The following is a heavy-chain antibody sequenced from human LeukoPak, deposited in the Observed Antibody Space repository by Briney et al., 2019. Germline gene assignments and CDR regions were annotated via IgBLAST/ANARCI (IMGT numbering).Heavy chain of an antibody. D-gene: IGHD2-2*01. V-gene: IGHV3-23*01. CDR2: ISGSGGST. CDR3: AKDSHIIDIVVVPSSYAFDI. J-gene: IGHJ3*02. CDR1: GFTFSSYA. Sequence: GGSLRLSCAASGFTFSSYAMSWVRQAPGKGLEWVSAISGSGGSTYYADSVKGRFTISRDNSKNTLYLQMNSLRAEDTAVYYCAKDSHIIDIVVVPSSYAFDIWGQGTMVTVSS.